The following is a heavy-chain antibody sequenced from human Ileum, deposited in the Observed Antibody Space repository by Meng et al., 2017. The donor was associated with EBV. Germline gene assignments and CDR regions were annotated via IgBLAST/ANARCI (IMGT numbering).Heavy chain of an antibody. Sequence: SALGVFERSGTLSLTCPVLGDSSSTYIWGCWGRQPPGKGLEGFGDGYHRGDTNYNPSLKSRLDISVDKSKNQFYLSLFSVTAADTAVYYCGRDQGRELINHWGQGTLVTVSS. D-gene: IGHD1-7*01. CDR1: GDSSSTYIW. V-gene: IGHV4-4*02. CDR3: GRDQGRELINH. CDR2: GYHRGDT. J-gene: IGHJ4*02.